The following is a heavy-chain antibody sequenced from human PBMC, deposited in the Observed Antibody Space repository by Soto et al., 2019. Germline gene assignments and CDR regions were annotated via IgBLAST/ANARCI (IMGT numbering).Heavy chain of an antibody. V-gene: IGHV1-69*01. J-gene: IGHJ4*02. D-gene: IGHD3-22*01. CDR3: ARDSPSYYDSSGYNYFDY. CDR2: IIPICGTE. CDR1: GGTFSSYA. Sequence: QVQLVQSGAEVKKPGSSVKVSCKASGGTFSSYAISWVRQAPGQGLEWMGGIIPICGTENYAQKFQGRVTITADESTSTAYMELSSLRSEDTAVYYCARDSPSYYDSSGYNYFDYLGQGTLVTVSS.